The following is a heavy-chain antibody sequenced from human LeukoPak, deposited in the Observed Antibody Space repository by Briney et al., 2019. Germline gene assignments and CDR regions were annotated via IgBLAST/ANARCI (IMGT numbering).Heavy chain of an antibody. J-gene: IGHJ5*02. V-gene: IGHV3-33*01. Sequence: PGGSLRLSCAASGFTFSSYGMHWVRQAPGKGLEWVAVIWYDGSNKYYADSVKGRFTISRDNSKDTLYLQMNSLRAEDTAVYYCARAAKVRGVTKNWFDPWGQGTLVTVSS. CDR1: GFTFSSYG. CDR2: IWYDGSNK. CDR3: ARAAKVRGVTKNWFDP. D-gene: IGHD3-10*01.